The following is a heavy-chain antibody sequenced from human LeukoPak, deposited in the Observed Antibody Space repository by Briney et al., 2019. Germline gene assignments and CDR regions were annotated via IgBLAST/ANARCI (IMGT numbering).Heavy chain of an antibody. CDR2: IIPILGIA. CDR3: ARDEPSGSYLTYGMDV. J-gene: IGHJ6*02. D-gene: IGHD1-26*01. V-gene: IGHV1-69*04. Sequence: GASVKVSCKASGGTFSSYAISWVRQAPGQGLEWMGRIIPILGIANYAQKFQGRVMITADKSTSTAYMELSSLRSEDTAVYYCARDEPSGSYLTYGMDVWGQGTTVTVSS. CDR1: GGTFSSYA.